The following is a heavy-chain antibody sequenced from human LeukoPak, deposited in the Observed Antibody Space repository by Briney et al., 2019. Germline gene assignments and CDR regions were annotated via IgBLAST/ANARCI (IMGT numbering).Heavy chain of an antibody. D-gene: IGHD4-11*01. Sequence: ASVKVSCKASGYTFTGYYMHWVRQAPGQGLEWMGWINPNSGGTNYAQKFQGRVTMTRDTSISTAYMELSRLRSDDTAVYYCARDYSNYPTFGGGYYYMDVWGKGTTVTVSS. CDR3: ARDYSNYPTFGGGYYYMDV. CDR1: GYTFTGYY. CDR2: INPNSGGT. V-gene: IGHV1-2*02. J-gene: IGHJ6*03.